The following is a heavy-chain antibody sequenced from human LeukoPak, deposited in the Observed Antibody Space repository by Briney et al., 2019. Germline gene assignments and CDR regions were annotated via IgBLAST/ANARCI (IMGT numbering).Heavy chain of an antibody. Sequence: GASVKVSCKASGYTFTGYYMHWVRQAPGQGLEWMGWTNPNSGGTNYAQKFQGRVTMTRDTSISTAYMELSRLRSDDTAVYYCARDRGVTDTAMVDYWGQGTLVTVSS. V-gene: IGHV1-2*02. CDR2: TNPNSGGT. CDR1: GYTFTGYY. CDR3: ARDRGVTDTAMVDY. D-gene: IGHD5-18*01. J-gene: IGHJ4*02.